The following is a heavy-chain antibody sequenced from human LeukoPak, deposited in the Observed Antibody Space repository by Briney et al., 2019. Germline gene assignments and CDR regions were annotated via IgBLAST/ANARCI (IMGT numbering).Heavy chain of an antibody. CDR3: TIAAAGSWFDP. CDR1: GFTFSGSA. V-gene: IGHV3-73*01. CDR2: IRSKANSYAT. J-gene: IGHJ5*02. D-gene: IGHD6-13*01. Sequence: GGSLRLSCAASGFTFSGSAMHWVRQASGKGLEWVGRIRSKANSYATAYAASVKGRFTISRDDSKNTAYLQMNSLKTEDTAVYYCTIAAAGSWFDPWGQGTLVTVSS.